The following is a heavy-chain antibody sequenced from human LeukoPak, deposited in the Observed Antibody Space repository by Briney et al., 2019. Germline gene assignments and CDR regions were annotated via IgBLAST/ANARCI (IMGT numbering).Heavy chain of an antibody. CDR1: GFTVSSVY. CDR3: ARGQPYYYDSRGYSVPHD. Sequence: GGSLRLSCAASGFTVSSVYMSWVRQAPGKGLEWVSLIYSVGTTYYADSVKGRFIISRDDSKNTLYLQMNSLRAEDTAVYYCARGQPYYYDSRGYSVPHDWGQGTLVTVPS. V-gene: IGHV3-53*01. J-gene: IGHJ4*02. D-gene: IGHD3-22*01. CDR2: IYSVGTT.